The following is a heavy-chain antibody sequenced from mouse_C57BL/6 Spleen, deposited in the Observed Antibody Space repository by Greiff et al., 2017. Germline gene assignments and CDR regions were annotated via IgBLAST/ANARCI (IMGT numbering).Heavy chain of an antibody. Sequence: EVHLVESGGGLVKPGGSLKLSCAASGFTFSDYGMHWVRQAPVKGLEWVAYISSGSSTIYYADTVKGRFTISRDNAKNTLFLQMTSLRSEDTAMYYCARDYYGRLDYWGQGTTLTVSS. D-gene: IGHD1-1*01. V-gene: IGHV5-17*01. CDR2: ISSGSSTI. CDR3: ARDYYGRLDY. CDR1: GFTFSDYG. J-gene: IGHJ2*01.